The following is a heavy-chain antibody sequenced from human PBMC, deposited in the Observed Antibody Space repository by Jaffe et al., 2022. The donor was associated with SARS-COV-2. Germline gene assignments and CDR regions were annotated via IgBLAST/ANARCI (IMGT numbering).Heavy chain of an antibody. Sequence: QVQLQESGPGLVKPSETLSLTCTVSGGSISSYYWSWIRQPPGKGLEWIGYIYYSGSTNYNPSLKSRVTISVDTSKNQFSLKLSSVTAADTAVYYCARGPGDSSGPEPDDAFDIWGQGTMVTVSS. V-gene: IGHV4-59*01. J-gene: IGHJ3*02. CDR1: GGSISSYY. D-gene: IGHD6-19*01. CDR2: IYYSGST. CDR3: ARGPGDSSGPEPDDAFDI.